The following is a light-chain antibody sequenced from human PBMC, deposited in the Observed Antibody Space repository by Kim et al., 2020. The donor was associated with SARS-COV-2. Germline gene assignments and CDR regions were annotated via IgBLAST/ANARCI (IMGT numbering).Light chain of an antibody. J-gene: IGKJ2*01. CDR1: QSVSSSY. CDR2: GAS. CDR3: YQHCDTPTHT. V-gene: IGKV3-20*01. Sequence: EIVLTQSPGTLSLSPGERATLSCRASQSVSSSYLAWYQQKPGQAPRLLIYGASSRATGIPDRFSGSGSGTDFTLTISRLEPEDFAVYYCYQHCDTPTHTFGQGTKLEI.